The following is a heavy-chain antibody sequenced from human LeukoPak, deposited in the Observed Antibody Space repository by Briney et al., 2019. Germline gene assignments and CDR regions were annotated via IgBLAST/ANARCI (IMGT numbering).Heavy chain of an antibody. D-gene: IGHD1-26*01. CDR2: ISPAASDA. CDR1: GYSFTSHW. J-gene: IGHJ4*02. Sequence: GESLKISCKGSGYSFTSHWIAWVRQTPAGGLEWMGSISPAASDARYSPSFQRQVSISADKSITTAYMQWSSLKASDTAIYYCVFHEYSGTYIEWGQGTLVTVSS. V-gene: IGHV5-51*01. CDR3: VFHEYSGTYIE.